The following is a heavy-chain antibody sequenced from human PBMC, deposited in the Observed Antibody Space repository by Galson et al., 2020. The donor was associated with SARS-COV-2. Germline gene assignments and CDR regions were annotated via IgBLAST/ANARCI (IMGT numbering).Heavy chain of an antibody. J-gene: IGHJ4*02. CDR3: ASRGGGSYFFPFDY. CDR2: ISYDGSNK. V-gene: IGHV3-30-3*01. CDR1: GFTFSSYA. D-gene: IGHD1-26*01. Sequence: TGGSLRLSCAASGFTFSSYAMHWVRQAPGKGLEWVAVISYDGSNKYYADSVKGRFTISRDNSKNTPYLQMNSLRAEDTAVYYCASRGGGSYFFPFDYWGQGTLVTVSS.